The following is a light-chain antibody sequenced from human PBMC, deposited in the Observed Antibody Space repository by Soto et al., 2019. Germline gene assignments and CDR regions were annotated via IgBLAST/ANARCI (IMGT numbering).Light chain of an antibody. CDR3: CSYAGGYIFV. V-gene: IGLV2-11*01. J-gene: IGLJ1*01. CDR1: SSDVGRYNY. CDR2: DVT. Sequence: QSVLTQPRSVSGSPGQSVTISCTGTSSDVGRYNYVPWYQQHPGKAPKLIIYDVTKRPSGVPDRFSGSKSGNTASLTISGLQAEDEVDYYCCSYAGGYIFVFGTGTKATVL.